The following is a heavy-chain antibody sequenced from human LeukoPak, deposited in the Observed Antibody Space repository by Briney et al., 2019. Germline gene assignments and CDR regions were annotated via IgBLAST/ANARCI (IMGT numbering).Heavy chain of an antibody. D-gene: IGHD3-22*01. Sequence: SVKVSCKASGGTFTSYAISWVRQAPGQGLEWMGRIIPIFGTANYAQKFQGRVTITTDESTSTAYMELSSLRSEDTAVYYCARGYDSSGYYYDLAYWGQGTLVTVSS. V-gene: IGHV1-69*05. CDR1: GGTFTSYA. J-gene: IGHJ4*02. CDR2: IIPIFGTA. CDR3: ARGYDSSGYYYDLAY.